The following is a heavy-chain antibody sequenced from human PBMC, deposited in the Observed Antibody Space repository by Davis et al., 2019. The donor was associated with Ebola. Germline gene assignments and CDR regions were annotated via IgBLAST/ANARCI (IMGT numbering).Heavy chain of an antibody. CDR1: GFTFSSYS. D-gene: IGHD7-27*01. V-gene: IGHV3-21*06. CDR2: ISSESSSI. J-gene: IGHJ3*02. CDR3: ARFETGVHSNAFEI. Sequence: GESLKIPCAASGFTFSSYSMNWVRQAPGKGLEWVSSISSESSSILYADSAKGRFTISRDNAKDSLFLQMNSLRAEDTAVYYCARFETGVHSNAFEIWGQGTMVTVSS.